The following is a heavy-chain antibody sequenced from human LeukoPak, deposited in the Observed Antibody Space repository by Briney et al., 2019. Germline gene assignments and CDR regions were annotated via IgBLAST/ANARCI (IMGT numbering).Heavy chain of an antibody. J-gene: IGHJ4*02. Sequence: GGSLRLSCAASGFTFSGYSMNWVRQAPGKGLEWVSSISSTSSYIYYADSVKGRFTISRDNAKNTLYLQMNSLRAEDTAVYYCAKDPAGDFWGGYYGAYFDYWGQGTLVTVSS. D-gene: IGHD3-3*01. V-gene: IGHV3-21*01. CDR1: GFTFSGYS. CDR3: AKDPAGDFWGGYYGAYFDY. CDR2: ISSTSSYI.